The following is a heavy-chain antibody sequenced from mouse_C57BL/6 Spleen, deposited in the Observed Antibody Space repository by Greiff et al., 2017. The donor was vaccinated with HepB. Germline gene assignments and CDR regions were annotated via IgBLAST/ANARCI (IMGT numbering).Heavy chain of an antibody. D-gene: IGHD2-4*01. Sequence: VQLQQSGAELVRPGASVKLSCKASGYTFTDYYINWVKQRPGQGLEWIARIYPGSGNTYYNEKFKGKATLTAEKSSSTAYMQLSSLTSEDSAVYFCARWIYYDYDGGYFDYWGQGTTLTVSS. CDR2: IYPGSGNT. V-gene: IGHV1-76*01. J-gene: IGHJ2*01. CDR3: ARWIYYDYDGGYFDY. CDR1: GYTFTDYY.